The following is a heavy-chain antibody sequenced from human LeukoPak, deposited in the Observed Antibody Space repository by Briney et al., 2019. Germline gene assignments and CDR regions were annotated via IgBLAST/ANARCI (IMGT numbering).Heavy chain of an antibody. CDR3: AKGGLGGYNAVFDH. CDR1: GFTFVGNA. CDR2: VSGSDGSS. J-gene: IGHJ4*02. Sequence: PGGSLRLSCATSGFTFVGNAMSWVRQAPGKGLEWVSGVSGSDGSSYYADSVKGRFTISVDNSKNTLHLQMNSLRAEDTAVYYCAKGGLGGYNAVFDHWGQGTLVTVSS. V-gene: IGHV3-23*01. D-gene: IGHD5-24*01.